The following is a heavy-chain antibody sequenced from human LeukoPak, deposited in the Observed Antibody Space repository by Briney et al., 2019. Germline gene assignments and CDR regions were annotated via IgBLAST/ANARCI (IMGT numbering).Heavy chain of an antibody. CDR3: ASPTITTFDI. CDR2: IFYSGST. CDR1: GGSISSGDYY. D-gene: IGHD4-11*01. Sequence: SETLSLTCTVSGGSISSGDYYWSWIRQPPGKGLQWIGSIFYSGSTYYNPSLKSRVTISVDTSKNQFSLKLSAVTAADTAVYYCASPTITTFDIWGQGTMVTVSS. V-gene: IGHV4-39*01. J-gene: IGHJ3*02.